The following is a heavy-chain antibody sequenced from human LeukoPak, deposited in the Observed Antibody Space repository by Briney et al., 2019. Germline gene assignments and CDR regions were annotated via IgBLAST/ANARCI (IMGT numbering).Heavy chain of an antibody. V-gene: IGHV1-46*01. D-gene: IGHD1-26*01. Sequence: ASVKVSCKASGYTFTNYYMHWVRQAPGQGLEWMGIINPSGGSTSFAQKFQGRVIMTRDTSTSTVYMELSSLRPEDTAVYYCARGVYVWWELHRNWFDPWGQGTLVTVSS. J-gene: IGHJ5*02. CDR2: INPSGGST. CDR3: ARGVYVWWELHRNWFDP. CDR1: GYTFTNYY.